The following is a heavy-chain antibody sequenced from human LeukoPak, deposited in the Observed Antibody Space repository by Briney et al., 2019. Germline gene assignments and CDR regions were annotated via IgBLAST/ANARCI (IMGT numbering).Heavy chain of an antibody. V-gene: IGHV3-30*02. CDR3: ANGDYGGPKPGLDY. CDR1: GFTFSSYG. CDR2: IRYDGSNK. D-gene: IGHD4-23*01. J-gene: IGHJ4*02. Sequence: TGGSLRLSCAASGFTFSSYGMHWVGQAPGKGLEWVAFIRYDGSNKYYADSVKGRFTISRDNSKNTLYLQMNTLRAEDTAVYYCANGDYGGPKPGLDYWGQGTLVTVSS.